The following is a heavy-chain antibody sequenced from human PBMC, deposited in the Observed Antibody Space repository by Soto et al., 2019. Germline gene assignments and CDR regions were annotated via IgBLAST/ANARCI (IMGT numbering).Heavy chain of an antibody. CDR1: GYTLTELS. CDR2: FDPEDCET. D-gene: IGHD1-26*01. V-gene: IGHV1-24*01. J-gene: IGHJ4*02. Sequence: KVSLEVSGYTLTELSMHWVRQAPGKGLEWMGGFDPEDCETIYAQKFQGRVTMTEDTSTDTAYMELSSLRSEDTAVYYCATLGGSSMDYWGQGTLVTVSS. CDR3: ATLGGSSMDY.